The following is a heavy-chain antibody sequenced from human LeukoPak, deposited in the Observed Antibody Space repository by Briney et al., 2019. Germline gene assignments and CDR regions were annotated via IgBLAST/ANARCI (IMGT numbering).Heavy chain of an antibody. D-gene: IGHD3-10*02. J-gene: IGHJ6*04. V-gene: IGHV3-20*04. Sequence: GGSLRLSCAASGFTSDNYGMSWVRQVPGKGLEWVSSVNANGGSIAYADSVRGRFTISRDNAKNSLYLQMNSLRAEDTAVYYCAELGITMIGGVWGKGTTVTISS. CDR3: AELGITMIGGV. CDR2: VNANGGSI. CDR1: GFTSDNYG.